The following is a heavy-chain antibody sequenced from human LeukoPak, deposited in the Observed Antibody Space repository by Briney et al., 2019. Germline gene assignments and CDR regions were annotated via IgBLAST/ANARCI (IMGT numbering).Heavy chain of an antibody. CDR3: AKTYYYSSGNF. V-gene: IGHV3-7*01. J-gene: IGHJ4*02. D-gene: IGHD3-10*01. Sequence: PGGSLRLSCAASGFTFSSYGMHWVRQAPGKGLEWVANIKQDGSERYYVDSVKGRFTISRDNAKNSLYLQMNSLRAEDTAIYYCAKTYYYSSGNFWGQGTLVTVSS. CDR2: IKQDGSER. CDR1: GFTFSSYG.